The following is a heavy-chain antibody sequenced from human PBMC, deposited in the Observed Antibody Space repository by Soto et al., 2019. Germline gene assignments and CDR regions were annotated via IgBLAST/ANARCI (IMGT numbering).Heavy chain of an antibody. D-gene: IGHD5-12*01. CDR2: IYTSGST. CDR1: GGSISSYY. V-gene: IGHV4-4*07. Sequence: PXKTLSLTCTVLGGSISSYYGSWIRQPAGKGLEWIERIYTSGSTNYNPSLKSRVTMSVDTSKNQFSLKLSSVTAADTAVYYCATAGLKGYYYGMDVWGQGTTVTVSS. CDR3: ATAGLKGYYYGMDV. J-gene: IGHJ6*02.